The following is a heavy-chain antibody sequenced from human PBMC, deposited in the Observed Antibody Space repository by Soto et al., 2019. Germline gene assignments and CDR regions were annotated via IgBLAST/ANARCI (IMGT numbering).Heavy chain of an antibody. Sequence: PSETLSLTCAVYGGSFSGYYWSWIRQPPGKGLEWIGEIYHSGSTNYNPSLKSRVTISVDTSKNQFSLKLSSVTAADTAVYYCARAIVGAYLDSWGQGTLVTVSS. J-gene: IGHJ4*02. V-gene: IGHV4-34*01. CDR2: IYHSGST. CDR3: ARAIVGAYLDS. CDR1: GGSFSGYY. D-gene: IGHD1-26*01.